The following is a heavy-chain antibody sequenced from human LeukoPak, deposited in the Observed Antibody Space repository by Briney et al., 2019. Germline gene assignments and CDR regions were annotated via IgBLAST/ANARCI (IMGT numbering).Heavy chain of an antibody. CDR2: ISAYNGNT. Sequence: ASVKVSCKASGYTFTSYGISWVRQAPGQGLEWMGWISAYNGNTNYAQKLQGRVTMTTDTSTSTAYMELRSLRSDDTAVYYCARCSGGPPKDYGDYPGLEIYYYYYGMDVWGQGTTVTVSS. CDR1: GYTFTSYG. CDR3: ARCSGGPPKDYGDYPGLEIYYYYYGMDV. J-gene: IGHJ6*02. D-gene: IGHD4-17*01. V-gene: IGHV1-18*01.